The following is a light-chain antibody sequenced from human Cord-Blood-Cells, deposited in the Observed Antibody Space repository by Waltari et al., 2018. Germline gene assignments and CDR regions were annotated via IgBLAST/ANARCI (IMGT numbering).Light chain of an antibody. CDR3: QQYNSYSWT. J-gene: IGKJ1*01. Sequence: DIQMTQSPSTLSASVGDRVTITCRASQSISSRLALYQQKPGKAPKLLIYKASSLESGVPSRFSGSGSGTEFTLTISSLQPDYFATYYCQQYNSYSWTFGQGTKVEIK. CDR2: KAS. CDR1: QSISSR. V-gene: IGKV1-5*03.